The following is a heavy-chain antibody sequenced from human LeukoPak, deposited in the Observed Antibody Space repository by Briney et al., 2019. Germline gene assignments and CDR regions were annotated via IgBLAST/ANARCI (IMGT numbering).Heavy chain of an antibody. CDR3: AKDHSGEAYYYDSSGYTPLGY. D-gene: IGHD3-22*01. CDR1: GFTFSSHW. CDR2: IKEDGSEK. J-gene: IGHJ4*02. V-gene: IGHV3-7*01. Sequence: GGSLRLSCVVSGFTFSSHWVSWVRQAPGKGLEWVANIKEDGSEKYYADSVKGRFTISRDNSKNTLYLQMNSLRAEDTAVYYCAKDHSGEAYYYDSSGYTPLGYWGQGTLVTVSS.